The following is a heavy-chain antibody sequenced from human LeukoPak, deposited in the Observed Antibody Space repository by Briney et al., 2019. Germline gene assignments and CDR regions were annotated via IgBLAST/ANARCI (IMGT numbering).Heavy chain of an antibody. V-gene: IGHV4-39*02. J-gene: IGHJ4*02. D-gene: IGHD4-11*01. CDR3: VRDYSNFVQGD. Sequence: SETLSLTCTVSGDSISSSHYYWGWIRQSPGTGPEWIGSIYSGGETHYNPSLNSRVTIFLDTSKNRFSLNLISVTATDTAVYYCVRDYSNFVQGDWGQGTLVTVSS. CDR1: GDSISSSHYY. CDR2: IYSGGET.